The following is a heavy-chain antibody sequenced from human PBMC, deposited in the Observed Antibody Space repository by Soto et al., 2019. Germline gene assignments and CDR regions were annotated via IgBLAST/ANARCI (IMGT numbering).Heavy chain of an antibody. Sequence: SPTLSLTCAISGDRVSSNSAAWNWIRQSPSRGLEWLGRTYYRSKWYNDYAVSVKSRITINPDTSKNQFYRQLNSVTPEDTAVYYCARDRTPTSQWLVRSSVFDYWGQGTLDTVSS. V-gene: IGHV6-1*01. D-gene: IGHD6-19*01. CDR1: GDRVSSNSAA. CDR3: ARDRTPTSQWLVRSSVFDY. J-gene: IGHJ4*02. CDR2: TYYRSKWYN.